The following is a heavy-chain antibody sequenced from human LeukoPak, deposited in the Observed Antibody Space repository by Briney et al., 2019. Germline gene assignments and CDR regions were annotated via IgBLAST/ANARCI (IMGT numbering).Heavy chain of an antibody. J-gene: IGHJ4*02. CDR3: ARGSPWQQLVGY. V-gene: IGHV4-31*03. CDR2: IYYSGST. Sequence: PSETLSLTCTVSGGSISSSSYYWGWIRQPPGKGLEWIGYIYYSGSTYYNPSLKSRVTISVDTSKNQFSLKLSSVTAADTAVYYCARGSPWQQLVGYWGQGTLVTVPS. D-gene: IGHD6-13*01. CDR1: GGSISSSSYY.